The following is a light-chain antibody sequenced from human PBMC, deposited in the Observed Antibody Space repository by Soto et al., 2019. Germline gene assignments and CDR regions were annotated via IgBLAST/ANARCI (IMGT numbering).Light chain of an antibody. CDR1: QTVSNNY. CDR2: GAS. J-gene: IGKJ1*01. V-gene: IGKV3-20*01. CDR3: QQYSLSPWT. Sequence: EIVMTHSPGTVSLSPGETATLSCRASQTVSNNYLAWYQQRPGQAPRLLIYGASSRATGIPDRFVGSGSGTDFSLTIDRLEPEDLAMYHCQQYSLSPWTFGQGTKVDI.